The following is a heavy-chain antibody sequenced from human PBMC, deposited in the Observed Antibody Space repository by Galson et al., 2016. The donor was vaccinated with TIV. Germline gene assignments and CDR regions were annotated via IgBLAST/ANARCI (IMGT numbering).Heavy chain of an antibody. CDR3: ARDWDDYGAHSALDD. D-gene: IGHD4-17*01. J-gene: IGHJ4*02. CDR2: IKQAGTDQ. CDR1: GFTFSTYW. Sequence: SLRLSCAASGFTFSTYWMSWVRQAPGEGLQWVANIKQAGTDQNYVDSVKGRFSISRDNAKNSLFLQMNTLRPDDTAVYYCARDWDDYGAHSALDDWGQGTLVTVSS. V-gene: IGHV3-7*01.